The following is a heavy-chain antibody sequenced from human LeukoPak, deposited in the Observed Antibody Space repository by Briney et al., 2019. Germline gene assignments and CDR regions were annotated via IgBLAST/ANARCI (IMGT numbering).Heavy chain of an antibody. CDR1: GGSISSSNW. V-gene: IGHV4-4*02. J-gene: IGHJ4*02. D-gene: IGHD2-15*01. CDR3: ASGEGYCSGGSCLDY. CDR2: IYHSGST. Sequence: SETLSLTCAVSGGSISSSNWWSWVRQPPGKGLEWIGEIYHSGSTNYNPSLKSRVTISVDKSKNQFSLKLSSVTAADTAVYYCASGEGYCSGGSCLDYWGQGTLVTVSS.